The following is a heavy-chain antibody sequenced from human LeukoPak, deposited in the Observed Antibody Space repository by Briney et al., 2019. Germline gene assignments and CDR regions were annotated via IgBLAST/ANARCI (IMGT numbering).Heavy chain of an antibody. D-gene: IGHD2-2*01. CDR3: ARVRYCSSTSCYQGSDWFDP. CDR2: IYYSGST. J-gene: IGHJ5*02. V-gene: IGHV4-31*03. CDR1: GGSISSGGYY. Sequence: PSETLSLTCTVSGGSISSGGYYWSWIRQHPGKGLEWIGYIYYSGSTYYNPSLKSRVTISVDTSKNQFSLKLSSVTAADTAVYYCARVRYCSSTSCYQGSDWFDPWGQGTLVTVSS.